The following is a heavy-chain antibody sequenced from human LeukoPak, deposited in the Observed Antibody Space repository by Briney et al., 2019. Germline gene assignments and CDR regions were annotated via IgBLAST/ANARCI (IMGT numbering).Heavy chain of an antibody. D-gene: IGHD6-19*01. CDR3: ARDRVSSGRYGAFDI. J-gene: IGHJ3*02. CDR2: ISSSSSYI. V-gene: IGHV3-21*01. Sequence: PGGSLRLSCAAYGFTFSSYSMNWDRQAPGKGLEWVSSISSSSSYIYYADSVKGRFTISRDNAKNSLYLQMNSLRAEDTAVYYCARDRVSSGRYGAFDIWGQGTMVTVSS. CDR1: GFTFSSYS.